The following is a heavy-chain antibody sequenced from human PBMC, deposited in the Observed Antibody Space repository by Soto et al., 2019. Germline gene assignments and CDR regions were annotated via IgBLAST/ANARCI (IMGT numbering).Heavy chain of an antibody. D-gene: IGHD2-2*01. Sequence: QVQLVESGGGLVQPGGSLRLSCAAAGFTFSDYDMNWIRQAPGKGLEWVSSISSGDTTVYYADSVKGRLTISRDTAKNSLYLQMNNLRAEDTAVYYCARLCSTSSCLGSFDSWGQGTLVTVSP. V-gene: IGHV3-11*01. J-gene: IGHJ4*02. CDR2: ISSGDTTV. CDR1: GFTFSDYD. CDR3: ARLCSTSSCLGSFDS.